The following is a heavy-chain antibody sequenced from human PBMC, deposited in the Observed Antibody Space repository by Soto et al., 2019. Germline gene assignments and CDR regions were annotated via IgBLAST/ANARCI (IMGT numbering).Heavy chain of an antibody. J-gene: IGHJ6*02. CDR1: GFTFSSYA. CDR2: ISYDGSNK. CDR3: ARSPYYYYGMDV. Sequence: GGSLSLSCAASGFTFSSYAMHWVRPAPGKGLEWVAVISYDGSNKYYADSVKGRFTISRDNSKNTLYLQMNSLRAEDTAVYYCARSPYYYYGMDVWGQGTTVTVSS. V-gene: IGHV3-30-3*01.